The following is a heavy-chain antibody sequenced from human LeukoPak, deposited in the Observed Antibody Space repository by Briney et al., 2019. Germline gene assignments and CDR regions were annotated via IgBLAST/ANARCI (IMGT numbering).Heavy chain of an antibody. J-gene: IGHJ6*02. CDR3: ARDALHYYGSGRYGMDV. V-gene: IGHV3-30-3*01. CDR2: ISYDGSNK. CDR1: GFTFSSYA. Sequence: GRSLRLSCAASGFTFSSYAMHWVRQAPGKGLEWEAVISYDGSNKYYADSVKGRFTISRDNSKNTLYLQMNSLRAEDTAVYYCARDALHYYGSGRYGMDVWGQGTTVTVSS. D-gene: IGHD3-10*01.